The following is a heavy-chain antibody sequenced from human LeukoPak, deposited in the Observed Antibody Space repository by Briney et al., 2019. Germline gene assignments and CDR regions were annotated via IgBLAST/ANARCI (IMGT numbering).Heavy chain of an antibody. Sequence: GGSLRLSCAASGFTFRNYVIHWARQAPGKGLEWVAVTSSDLNVKLYADSVKGRFTISRDNAKNTLYLQMNSLRAEDTAVYYCLRDLNWSLDQWGQGTLVTVSS. D-gene: IGHD1-20*01. J-gene: IGHJ4*02. CDR3: LRDLNWSLDQ. CDR1: GFTFRNYV. CDR2: TSSDLNVK. V-gene: IGHV3-30-3*01.